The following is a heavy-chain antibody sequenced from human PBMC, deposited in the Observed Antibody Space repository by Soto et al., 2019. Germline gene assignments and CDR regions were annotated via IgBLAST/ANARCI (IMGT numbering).Heavy chain of an antibody. CDR3: ARDRVAALRYYYYYGMDV. CDR1: GYTFTGYY. D-gene: IGHD6-13*01. CDR2: INPNSGGT. V-gene: IGHV1-2*02. Sequence: GASVKVSCKASGYTFTGYYMHWVRQAPGQGLEWMGWINPNSGGTNYAQKFQGRVTMTRDTSISTAYMELSRLRSDDTAVYYCARDRVAALRYYYYYGMDVWRQRTTVTVP. J-gene: IGHJ6*02.